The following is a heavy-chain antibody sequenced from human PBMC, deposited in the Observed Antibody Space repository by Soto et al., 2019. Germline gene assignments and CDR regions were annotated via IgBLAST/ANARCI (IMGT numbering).Heavy chain of an antibody. CDR3: AREGCSSTSCYGFYGMDV. J-gene: IGHJ6*02. V-gene: IGHV1-2*04. D-gene: IGHD2-2*01. CDR2: INPNSGGT. CDR1: GYTFTGYY. Sequence: QVQLVQSGAEVKKPGASVKVSCKASGYTFTGYYMHWVRQAPGQGLEWMGWINPNSGGTNYAQKFQGWVTMTRDTSISTAYMALRRLRSDDTAVYYCAREGCSSTSCYGFYGMDVWGQGTTVTVSS.